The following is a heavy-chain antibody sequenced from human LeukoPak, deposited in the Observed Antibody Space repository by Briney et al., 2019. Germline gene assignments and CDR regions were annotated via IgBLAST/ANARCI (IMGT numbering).Heavy chain of an antibody. J-gene: IGHJ3*02. Sequence: PGGSLRLSCAASGFTFSSYAMSWVRQAPGKGLEWVSAISGSGGSTYYADSVKGRFTISRDNSKNTLYLQMNSLRAEDTAVYYCAKVLTMIVVIYDAFDIWGQGTMVTVSS. D-gene: IGHD3-22*01. CDR2: ISGSGGST. V-gene: IGHV3-23*01. CDR3: AKVLTMIVVIYDAFDI. CDR1: GFTFSSYA.